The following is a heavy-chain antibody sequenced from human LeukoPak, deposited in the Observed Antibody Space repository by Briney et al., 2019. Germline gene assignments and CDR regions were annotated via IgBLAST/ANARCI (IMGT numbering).Heavy chain of an antibody. J-gene: IGHJ6*02. D-gene: IGHD2-21*01. CDR2: IKSKTDGGTT. V-gene: IGHV3-15*07. CDR3: ARDRKWLLVYYGMGV. Sequence: GGSLRLSCAASGFTFSNAWMNWVRQAPGKGLEWVGRIKSKTDGGTTDYAAPVKGRFTISRDDSKNTLYLQMNSLKTEDTAVYYCARDRKWLLVYYGMGVWGQGTTVTVSS. CDR1: GFTFSNAW.